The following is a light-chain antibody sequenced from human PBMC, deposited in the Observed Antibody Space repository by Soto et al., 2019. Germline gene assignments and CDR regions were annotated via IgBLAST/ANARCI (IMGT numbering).Light chain of an antibody. CDR3: QQRSNWPIT. CDR1: QSVSSN. Sequence: EIVLTQSPATLSLSPGERATLSCRASQSVSSNLAWYQQKPGQPPRLLIYDASTRATGIPARFSGSGSGTDFTLTISSLEPEDFAVYYCQQRSNWPITFGQGTRLEIK. J-gene: IGKJ5*01. CDR2: DAS. V-gene: IGKV3-11*01.